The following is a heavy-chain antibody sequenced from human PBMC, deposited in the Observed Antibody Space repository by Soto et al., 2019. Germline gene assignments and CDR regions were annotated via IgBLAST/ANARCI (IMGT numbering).Heavy chain of an antibody. J-gene: IGHJ4*02. CDR2: IYHSGST. CDR1: SGSISSSNW. V-gene: IGHV4-4*02. D-gene: IGHD3-3*01. Sequence: PSETLSLTCAVSSGSISSSNWWSWVRQPPGKGLEWIGEIYHSGSTNYNPSLKSRVTISVDKSKNQFSLKLSSVTAADTAVYYCARVIKRITIFGVAPSVFDYWGQGTLVTVSS. CDR3: ARVIKRITIFGVAPSVFDY.